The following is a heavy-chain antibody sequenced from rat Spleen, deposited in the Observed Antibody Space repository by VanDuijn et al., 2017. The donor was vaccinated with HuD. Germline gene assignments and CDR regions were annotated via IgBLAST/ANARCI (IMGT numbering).Heavy chain of an antibody. D-gene: IGHD2-3*01. V-gene: IGHV5-20*01. CDR2: SSPGGGDT. CDR1: GITFSDSV. Sequence: EVQLVESGGGLVRPGRSLKLSCAASGITFSDSVMAWVRQTPTKGLEWVASSSPGGGDTYYRDSVKGRFTISRDNTKNSLYVQMDSLRSEDTATYYCTTDRSGYTFDYWGQGVMVTVSS. J-gene: IGHJ2*01. CDR3: TTDRSGYTFDY.